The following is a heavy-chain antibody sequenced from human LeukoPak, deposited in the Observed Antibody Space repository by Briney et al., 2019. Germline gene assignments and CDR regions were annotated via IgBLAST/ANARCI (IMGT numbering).Heavy chain of an antibody. CDR1: GRAISSYC. Sequence: KPSETLSLTCTVSGRAISSYCWSWIRQPPGKGLEWIGYIYDSGTTNYNPSLKSRVTISLDTSKNQFSLKLSSVTAADTAVYYCARAGYYYDSSGYFRFDTWGQGTLVNVSS. V-gene: IGHV4-59*01. J-gene: IGHJ5*02. D-gene: IGHD3-22*01. CDR3: ARAGYYYDSSGYFRFDT. CDR2: IYDSGTT.